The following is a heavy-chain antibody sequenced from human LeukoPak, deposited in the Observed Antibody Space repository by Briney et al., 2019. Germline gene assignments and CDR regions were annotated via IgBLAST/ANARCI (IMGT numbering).Heavy chain of an antibody. J-gene: IGHJ5*02. CDR2: INPNSGGT. D-gene: IGHD3-9*01. CDR1: GYTFTGYY. Sequence: GASVKVSCKASGYTFTGYYMHWVRQAPGQGLEWKGWINPNSGGTNYAQKFQGRVTMTRDTSISTAYMELSRLRSDDTAVYYCARRLLRYFDYAGPFDPWGQGTLVTVSS. V-gene: IGHV1-2*02. CDR3: ARRLLRYFDYAGPFDP.